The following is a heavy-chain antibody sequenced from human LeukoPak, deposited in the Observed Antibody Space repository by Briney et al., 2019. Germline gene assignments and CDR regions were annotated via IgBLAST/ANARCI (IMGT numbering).Heavy chain of an antibody. CDR3: ARTVSRYFDWFDY. CDR2: IYYSGST. J-gene: IGHJ4*02. CDR1: GGSISSSSYY. D-gene: IGHD3-9*01. Sequence: SETLSLTCTVSGGSISSSSYYWGWIRQPPGKGLEWIGSIYYSGSTYYNPSLKSRVTISVDTSKNQFSLKLSSVTAADTAVYYCARTVSRYFDWFDYWGQGTLVTVSS. V-gene: IGHV4-39*07.